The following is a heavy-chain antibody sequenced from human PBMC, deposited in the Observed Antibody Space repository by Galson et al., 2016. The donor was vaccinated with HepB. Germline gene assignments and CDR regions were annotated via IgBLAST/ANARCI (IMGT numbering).Heavy chain of an antibody. D-gene: IGHD3-10*01. J-gene: IGHJ3*02. CDR2: IYWNDDK. CDR3: APWAGANYYASWAQVVFDI. V-gene: IGHV2-5*01. CDR1: GFSLSTSGVG. Sequence: PALVNPTQTLTLTCTFSGFSLSTSGVGVGWIRQPPGKALEWLALIYWNDDKRYSPSLTSRLTITKDTSKNPVVLTITNMDPVDTATYFCAPWAGANYYASWAQVVFDIWGQGTMVTVSS.